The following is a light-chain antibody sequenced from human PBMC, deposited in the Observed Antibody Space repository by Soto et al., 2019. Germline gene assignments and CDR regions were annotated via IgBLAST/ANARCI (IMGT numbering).Light chain of an antibody. CDR3: SSYAGSNVI. CDR1: SSDVGDYKY. CDR2: EVD. J-gene: IGLJ2*01. V-gene: IGLV2-8*01. Sequence: QSALTQPPSASGSPGQSVTISCTGTSSDVGDYKYVSWYQQHPGKAPKLMIYEVDKRPSGVPDRFSGSKSGNTASLPVSGLQAEDEADYFCSSYAGSNVIFGGGTKVTVL.